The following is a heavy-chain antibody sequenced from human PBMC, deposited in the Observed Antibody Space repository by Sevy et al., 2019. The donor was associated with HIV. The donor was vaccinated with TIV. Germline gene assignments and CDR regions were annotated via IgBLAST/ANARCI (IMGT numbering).Heavy chain of an antibody. CDR1: GYTFTAYY. J-gene: IGHJ4*02. Sequence: ASVKVSCKASGYTFTAYYIYWVRQAPGQGLEWMGWINPNSGGTYFAKKFQDSVTLTTDTSVNTAYMELRSLRFDDTAVYYCARMGDYYDSSGYYPLKFWGQGTLVTVSS. V-gene: IGHV1-2*02. CDR2: INPNSGGT. D-gene: IGHD3-22*01. CDR3: ARMGDYYDSSGYYPLKF.